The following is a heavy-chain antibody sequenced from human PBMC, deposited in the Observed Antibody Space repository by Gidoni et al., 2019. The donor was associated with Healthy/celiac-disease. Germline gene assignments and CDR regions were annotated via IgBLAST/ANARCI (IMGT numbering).Heavy chain of an antibody. Sequence: QVQLVESGGGLVKPGGSLILSCSASAFPFSYYYMSWIRQAPGKGLEWVSYISSSGSTIYYADSVKGRFTISRDNAKNSLYLQMNSLRAEDTAVYYCARVGSSGYYSIYLDYWGQGTLVTVSS. CDR1: AFPFSYYY. CDR3: ARVGSSGYYSIYLDY. D-gene: IGHD3-22*01. J-gene: IGHJ4*02. CDR2: ISSSGSTI. V-gene: IGHV3-11*01.